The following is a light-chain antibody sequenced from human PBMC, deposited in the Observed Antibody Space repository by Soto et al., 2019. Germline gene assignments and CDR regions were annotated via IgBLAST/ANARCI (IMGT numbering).Light chain of an antibody. Sequence: DIVMTQSPESLAVSLGERATINCKSSQSVLYSSNNKNYLAWYQQRPGQPPKLLICWASTRESGVPDRFSGSGSGTDFTLTITSLQAEDVAVYYCQQYESTPPTFGQGTKLEIK. CDR2: WAS. V-gene: IGKV4-1*01. J-gene: IGKJ2*01. CDR3: QQYESTPPT. CDR1: QSVLYSSNNKNY.